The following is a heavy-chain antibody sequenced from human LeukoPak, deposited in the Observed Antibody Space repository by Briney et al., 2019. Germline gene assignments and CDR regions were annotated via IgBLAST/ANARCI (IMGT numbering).Heavy chain of an antibody. CDR1: GYTLTELS. J-gene: IGHJ4*02. CDR3: ASEAYSSSSISDY. CDR2: FGPEDGET. D-gene: IGHD6-6*01. Sequence: ASVKVSCKVSGYTLTELSMHWVRQAPGKGLEWMGGFGPEDGETIYAQKFQGRVTMTEDTSTDTAYMELSRLRSDDTAVYYCASEAYSSSSISDYWGQGTLVTVSS. V-gene: IGHV1-24*01.